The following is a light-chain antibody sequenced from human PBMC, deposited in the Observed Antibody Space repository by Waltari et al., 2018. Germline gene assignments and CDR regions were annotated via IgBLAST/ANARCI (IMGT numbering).Light chain of an antibody. CDR2: KDS. V-gene: IGLV3-25*03. CDR1: ALPNQF. Sequence: SYALTQPSSVSVSPGQTATITCSGDALPNQFASWYQKKPGQAPVLIIYKDSRRASGXPERFSGSTSGTTVTLTIIGVQEEDEADYYCHSSDTSGADVFGPGTKVIVL. CDR3: HSSDTSGADV. J-gene: IGLJ1*01.